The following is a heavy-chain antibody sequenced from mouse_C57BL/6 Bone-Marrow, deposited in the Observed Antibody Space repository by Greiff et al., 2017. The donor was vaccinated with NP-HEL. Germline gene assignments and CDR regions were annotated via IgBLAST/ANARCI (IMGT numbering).Heavy chain of an antibody. D-gene: IGHD2-13*01. J-gene: IGHJ4*01. CDR2: INPNNGGT. Sequence: VQLKESGPELVKPGASVKMSCKASGYTFTDYNMHWVKQSHGKSLEWIGYINPNNGGTSYNQKFKGKATLTVNKSSSTAYMELRSLTSEDSAVYYCAREDDYAHYYAMDYWGQGTSVTVSS. V-gene: IGHV1-22*01. CDR3: AREDDYAHYYAMDY. CDR1: GYTFTDYN.